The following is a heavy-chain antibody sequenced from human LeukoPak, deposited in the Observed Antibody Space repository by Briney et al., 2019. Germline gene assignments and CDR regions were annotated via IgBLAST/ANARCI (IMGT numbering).Heavy chain of an antibody. D-gene: IGHD6-6*01. J-gene: IGHJ6*03. V-gene: IGHV4-34*01. CDR1: GGSFSGYY. CDR2: INHSGST. Sequence: SETLSLTCAVYGGSFSGYYWSWIRQPPGKGLEWIGEINHSGSTNYNPSLKSRVTISVDTSKNQFSLKLNSVTAADTAVYCCARLPSSSSHHYYYMDVWGKGTTVTVSS. CDR3: ARLPSSSSHHYYYMDV.